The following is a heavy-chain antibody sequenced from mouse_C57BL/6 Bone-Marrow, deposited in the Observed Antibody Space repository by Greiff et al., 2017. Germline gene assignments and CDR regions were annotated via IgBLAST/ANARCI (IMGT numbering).Heavy chain of an antibody. CDR1: GYTFTNYW. CDR2: IYPGGGYT. CDR3: ARSGPGISYYYAMDY. J-gene: IGHJ4*01. V-gene: IGHV1-63*01. D-gene: IGHD3-1*01. Sequence: VQLQQSGAELVRPGTSVKMSCKASGYTFTNYWIGWAKQRPGHGLEWIGDIYPGGGYTNYNEKFKGKATLTADKSSSTAYMQFSSLTSEDSAIYYCARSGPGISYYYAMDYWGQGTSVTVSS.